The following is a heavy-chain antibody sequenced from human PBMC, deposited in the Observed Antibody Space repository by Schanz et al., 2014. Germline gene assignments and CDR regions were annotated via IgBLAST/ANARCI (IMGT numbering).Heavy chain of an antibody. V-gene: IGHV4-59*12. J-gene: IGHJ2*01. Sequence: QVQLQESGPGLLKPSETLSLTCTVSGGSIRSYFWSWIRQPPGKGLEWIGYIYYSGSSDYNPSLKSRVTMSVDTAKTQISRTLTSLTAADTAVYYCARDTTWRLDLWGRGTLVTVSS. CDR2: IYYSGSS. CDR3: ARDTTWRLDL. CDR1: GGSIRSYF. D-gene: IGHD1-1*01.